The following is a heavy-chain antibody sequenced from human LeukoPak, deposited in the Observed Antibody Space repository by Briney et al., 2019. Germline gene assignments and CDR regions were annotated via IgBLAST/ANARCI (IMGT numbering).Heavy chain of an antibody. Sequence: GGSRRLSCAASGFTFSSYWMHWVRQAPGKGLVWVSRINSDGSSTSYADSVKGRFTISRDNAKNTLYLQMNSLRAEDTAVYYCAREIVVVPAAIRGWFDPWGQGTLVTVSS. J-gene: IGHJ5*02. CDR1: GFTFSSYW. CDR3: AREIVVVPAAIRGWFDP. D-gene: IGHD2-2*01. CDR2: INSDGSST. V-gene: IGHV3-74*01.